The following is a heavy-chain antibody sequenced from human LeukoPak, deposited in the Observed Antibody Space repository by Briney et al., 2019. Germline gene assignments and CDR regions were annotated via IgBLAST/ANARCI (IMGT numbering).Heavy chain of an antibody. CDR2: ISYDGSNK. V-gene: IGHV3-30-3*01. CDR3: ARDCYEDAFDI. CDR1: GFTFSSYA. D-gene: IGHD2-2*01. J-gene: IGHJ3*02. Sequence: GGSLRLSCAASGFTFSSYAMHWVRQAPGKGLEWVAVISYDGSNKYYADSVKGRFTISRDNSKNTLYLQMNSLRAEDTAVYYCARDCYEDAFDIWGQGTMVTVSS.